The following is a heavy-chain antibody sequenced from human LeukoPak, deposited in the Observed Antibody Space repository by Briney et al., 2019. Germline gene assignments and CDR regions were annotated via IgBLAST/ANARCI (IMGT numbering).Heavy chain of an antibody. CDR2: IRGSGDRT. CDR1: GFTFSSYA. D-gene: IGHD6-13*01. V-gene: IGHV3-23*01. Sequence: GGSLRLSCAASGFTFSSYAMSWVRQAPGKGLEWVSAIRGSGDRTHYADSVKGRFTISRDNAKNSLYLQMNSLRAEDTAVYYCARDGSSWYDYYYYYMDVWGKGTTVTISS. J-gene: IGHJ6*03. CDR3: ARDGSSWYDYYYYYMDV.